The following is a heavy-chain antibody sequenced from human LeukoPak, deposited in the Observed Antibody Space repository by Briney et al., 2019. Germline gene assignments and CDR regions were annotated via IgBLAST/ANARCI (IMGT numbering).Heavy chain of an antibody. CDR1: GYTLTELS. V-gene: IGHV1-24*01. CDR2: FDPEDGET. J-gene: IGHJ4*02. CDR3: ARGRRIAVAGTRKYYFDY. Sequence: GASVKVSCKVSGYTLTELSMHWVRQAPGKGLEWMGGFDPEDGETIYAQKFQGRVTMTRNTSISTAYMELSSLRSEDTAVYCCARGRRIAVAGTRKYYFDYWGQGTLVTVSS. D-gene: IGHD6-19*01.